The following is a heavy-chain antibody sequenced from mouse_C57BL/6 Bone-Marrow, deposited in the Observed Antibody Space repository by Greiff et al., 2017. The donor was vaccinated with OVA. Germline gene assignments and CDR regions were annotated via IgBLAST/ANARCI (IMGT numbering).Heavy chain of an antibody. V-gene: IGHV1-15*01. J-gene: IGHJ3*01. CDR3: TRDSWYAY. CDR1: GYTFTDYE. Sequence: QVQLQQSGAELVRPGASVTLSCKASGYTFTDYEMHWVKQTPVHGLEWIGAIDPETGGTAYHQKFKGKAILTADKSSSTAYMELRSLTSEDSAVYYWTRDSWYAYWGQGTLVPVSA. CDR2: IDPETGGT.